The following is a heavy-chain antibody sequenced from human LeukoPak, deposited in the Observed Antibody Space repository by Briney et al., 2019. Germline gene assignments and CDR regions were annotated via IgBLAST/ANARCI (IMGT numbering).Heavy chain of an antibody. J-gene: IGHJ5*02. Sequence: SETLSLTCTVSGGSISSGNSYWSWIRQPAGKGLEWIGRIDASGSTSYNPSLKSQVSISVDTSKTQFSLKLSSVTAADMAMYYCARDRSWGSLNWFDPWGQGTMVTVSS. CDR2: IDASGST. CDR1: GGSISSGNSY. V-gene: IGHV4-61*02. CDR3: ARDRSWGSLNWFDP. D-gene: IGHD3-16*01.